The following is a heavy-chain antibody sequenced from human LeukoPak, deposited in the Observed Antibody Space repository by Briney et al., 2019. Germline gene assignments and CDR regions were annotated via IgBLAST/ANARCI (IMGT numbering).Heavy chain of an antibody. V-gene: IGHV1-46*01. Sequence: ASVKVSCKASGYTFTSYYMHWVRQAPGQGLEWMGIINPSGGSTSYAQKFQGRVTMTTDTSTSTAYMELRSLRSDDTAVYYCARFVNGMDVWGQGTTVTVSS. CDR2: INPSGGST. CDR3: ARFVNGMDV. CDR1: GYTFTSYY. J-gene: IGHJ6*02.